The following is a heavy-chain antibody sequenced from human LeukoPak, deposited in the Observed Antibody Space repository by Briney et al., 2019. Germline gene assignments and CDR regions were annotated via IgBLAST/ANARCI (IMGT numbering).Heavy chain of an antibody. Sequence: PGGSLRLSCAASGFTFSSYAMSWVRQAPRKGLEWVSAISGSGGSTYYGDSVKGRFTISRDNSKNTLYLQMNSLRAEDTALYYCARPSSPYYYYYGVDVWGQGTTVTVSS. J-gene: IGHJ6*02. CDR3: ARPSSPYYYYYGVDV. CDR1: GFTFSSYA. D-gene: IGHD1-26*01. V-gene: IGHV3-23*01. CDR2: ISGSGGST.